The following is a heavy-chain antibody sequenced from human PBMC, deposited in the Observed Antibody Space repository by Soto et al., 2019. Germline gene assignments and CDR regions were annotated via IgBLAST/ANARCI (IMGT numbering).Heavy chain of an antibody. CDR2: SYYSGTT. CDR1: GASIRVHSYY. D-gene: IGHD3-9*01. J-gene: IGHJ5*02. CDR3: TRRYNCNDNYFDP. Sequence: PSETLSLTCTVSGASIRVHSYYWTWIRQPPGKGLEWIGSSYYSGTTYFNPSLKSRATISVDTSKNQFSLRLTSVTAADPAIYYCTRRYNCNDNYFDPWGPGALVTVSS. V-gene: IGHV4-39*01.